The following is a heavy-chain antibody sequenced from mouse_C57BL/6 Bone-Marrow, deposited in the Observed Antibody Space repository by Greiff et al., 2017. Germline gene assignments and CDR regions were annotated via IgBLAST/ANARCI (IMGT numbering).Heavy chain of an antibody. CDR2: IDPENGDT. CDR1: GFNIKDDY. D-gene: IGHD4-1*01. Sequence: VQLQQSGAELVRPGASVKLSCTASGFNIKDDYMHWVKQRPEQGLEWIGWIDPENGDTEYASKFQGKATITADTSSNTAYLQLSSLISEDTAVYYCTTPALGNAMDYWGQGTSVTVSS. J-gene: IGHJ4*01. CDR3: TTPALGNAMDY. V-gene: IGHV14-4*01.